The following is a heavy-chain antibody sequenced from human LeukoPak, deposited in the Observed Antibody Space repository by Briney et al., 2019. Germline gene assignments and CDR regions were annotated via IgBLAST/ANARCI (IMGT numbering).Heavy chain of an antibody. D-gene: IGHD5-24*01. CDR1: GFTFSSYA. V-gene: IGHV3-23*01. J-gene: IGHJ4*02. CDR2: ISGSTAGT. Sequence: PGGSLRLSCAASGFTFSSYAMNWVRQAPGKGLEWVSAISGSTAGTRYADSVRGRFTISRDNSKNTLYLQMNSLIAEDTAVYYCAKGRWLQNYFDYWGQGTLVTVSS. CDR3: AKGRWLQNYFDY.